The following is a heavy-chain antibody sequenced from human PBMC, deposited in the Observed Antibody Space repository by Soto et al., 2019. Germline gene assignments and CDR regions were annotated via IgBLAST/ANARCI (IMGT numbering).Heavy chain of an antibody. Sequence: QVQLVQSGAEVKKPGSSVKVSCKASGGTFSSYAISWVRQAPGQGLEWMGGIIPIFGTANYAQKFQGRVTIXXDXSXXTAYMELSSLRSEDTAVYYCARGGGYYYYYYGMDVWGQGTTVTVSS. V-gene: IGHV1-69*12. CDR3: ARGGGYYYYYYGMDV. CDR1: GGTFSSYA. CDR2: IIPIFGTA. J-gene: IGHJ6*02.